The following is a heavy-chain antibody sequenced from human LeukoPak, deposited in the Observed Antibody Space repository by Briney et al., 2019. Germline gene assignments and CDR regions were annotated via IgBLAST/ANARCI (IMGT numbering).Heavy chain of an antibody. CDR3: ARVMAARREDLNWFDP. V-gene: IGHV4-34*01. D-gene: IGHD6-6*01. Sequence: SETLSLTCAVYGGSFSGYYWSWIRQPPGKGLEWIGSIYYSGNTYNPSLKSRVIISVDTSKNQFSLNLTSVTAADTAVYYCARVMAARREDLNWFDPWGQGTLVTVSS. J-gene: IGHJ5*02. CDR1: GGSFSGYY. CDR2: IYYSGNT.